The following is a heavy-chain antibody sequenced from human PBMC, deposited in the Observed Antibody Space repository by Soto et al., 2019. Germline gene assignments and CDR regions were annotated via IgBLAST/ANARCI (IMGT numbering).Heavy chain of an antibody. CDR2: IYYSGST. J-gene: IGHJ6*03. D-gene: IGHD4-4*01. CDR1: GGSISSGGYY. Sequence: SETLSLTCTVSGGSISSGGYYWSWIRQHPGKGLEWIGYIYYSGSTNYNPSLKSRVTISVDTSKNQFSLKLSSVTAADTAVYYCARTTARPYYYYYYMDVWGKGTTVTVSS. CDR3: ARTTARPYYYYYYMDV. V-gene: IGHV4-61*08.